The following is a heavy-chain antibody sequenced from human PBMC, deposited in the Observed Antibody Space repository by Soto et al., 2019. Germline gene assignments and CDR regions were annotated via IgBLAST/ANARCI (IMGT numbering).Heavy chain of an antibody. Sequence: GGSLRFSCAASGFAFSNAWMSWVRQAPGKGLEWVGRIKSKTDGGTTDYAAPVKGRFTISRDDSKNTLYLQMNSLKTEDTAVYYCTTDSDVVVPAATLYYYYYGMDVWGQGTTVTVSS. CDR1: GFAFSNAW. CDR3: TTDSDVVVPAATLYYYYYGMDV. V-gene: IGHV3-15*01. D-gene: IGHD2-2*01. J-gene: IGHJ6*02. CDR2: IKSKTDGGTT.